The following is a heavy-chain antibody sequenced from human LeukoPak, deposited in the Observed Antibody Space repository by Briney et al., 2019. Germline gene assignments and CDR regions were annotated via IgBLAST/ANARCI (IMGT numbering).Heavy chain of an antibody. CDR3: ARDLGSGYDPFDY. V-gene: IGHV4-39*07. J-gene: IGHJ4*02. Sequence: SETLSLTCTVSGGSISSSSYYWGWICQPPGKGLEWIGSIYYSGSTYYNPSLKSRVTISVDTSKNQFSLKLSSVTAADTAVYYCARDLGSGYDPFDYWGQGTLVTVSS. CDR1: GGSISSSSYY. CDR2: IYYSGST. D-gene: IGHD5-12*01.